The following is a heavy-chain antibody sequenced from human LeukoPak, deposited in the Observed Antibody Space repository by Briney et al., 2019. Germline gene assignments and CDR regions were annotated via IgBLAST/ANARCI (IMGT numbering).Heavy chain of an antibody. J-gene: IGHJ3*02. CDR1: GYSITTGYY. CDR2: IYTTGST. V-gene: IGHV4-38-2*02. CDR3: AREGCSSTSCYKGNAFDI. D-gene: IGHD2-2*02. Sequence: SETLSLTCTVSGYSITTGYYWGWIRQPPGKGLEWIGSIYTTGSTYYNPSLESRITISVDTSKNQFSLKLSSVTAADTAVYYCAREGCSSTSCYKGNAFDIWGQGTMVTVSS.